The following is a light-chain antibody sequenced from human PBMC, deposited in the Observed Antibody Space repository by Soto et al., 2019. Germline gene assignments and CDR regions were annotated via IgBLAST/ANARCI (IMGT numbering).Light chain of an antibody. CDR1: SSDVGEYNS. V-gene: IGLV2-14*01. CDR2: EVT. CDR3: SSYTSSGTYV. Sequence: QSVLTQPASVSGSPGQSITISCTGTSSDVGEYNSVSWYQQHPGKAPKLIIYEVTNRPSGVSDRLSGSKSGNTASLTISGPRAKEEADKYSSSYTSSGTYVFGVGTNLPVL. J-gene: IGLJ1*01.